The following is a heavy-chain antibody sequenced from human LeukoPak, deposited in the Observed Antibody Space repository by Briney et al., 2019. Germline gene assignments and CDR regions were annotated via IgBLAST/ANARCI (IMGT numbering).Heavy chain of an antibody. V-gene: IGHV4-59*01. CDR1: GGSISSYY. CDR3: ARDSLGYGMDV. Sequence: PSETLSLTCTVSGGSISSYYWSWIRQPPGKGLEWIGYIYYSGSTKYKPSLKSRVTISVDTSKNQFSLKLSSVTAADTAVYYCARDSLGYGMDVWGQGTTVTVSS. D-gene: IGHD1-26*01. J-gene: IGHJ6*02. CDR2: IYYSGST.